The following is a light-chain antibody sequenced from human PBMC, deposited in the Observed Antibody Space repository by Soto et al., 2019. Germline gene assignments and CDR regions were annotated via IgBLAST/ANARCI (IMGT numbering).Light chain of an antibody. CDR2: DVS. CDR3: SSFSTTTTLV. V-gene: IGLV2-14*03. CDR1: ISDIGGYNY. Sequence: QSALTQPASVSGSPGQSIIISCTGTISDIGGYNYVSWYQQHPGKAPKLMTYDVSARPSGLSNRFSGSKSGNTASLTISGLQAEDEADYYCSSFSTTTTLVFGTGTKLTVL. J-gene: IGLJ1*01.